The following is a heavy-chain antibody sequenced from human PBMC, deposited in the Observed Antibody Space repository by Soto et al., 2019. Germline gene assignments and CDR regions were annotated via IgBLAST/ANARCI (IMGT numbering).Heavy chain of an antibody. Sequence: PGESLKISCKGSGYSFTSYWIGWVRQMPGKGLEWMGIIYPGDSDTRYSPSFQGQVTISADKSISAAYLQWSSLKASDTAMYYCARADTAMAYGMDVWGQGTTVTVSS. J-gene: IGHJ6*02. CDR3: ARADTAMAYGMDV. D-gene: IGHD5-18*01. CDR2: IYPGDSDT. V-gene: IGHV5-51*01. CDR1: GYSFTSYW.